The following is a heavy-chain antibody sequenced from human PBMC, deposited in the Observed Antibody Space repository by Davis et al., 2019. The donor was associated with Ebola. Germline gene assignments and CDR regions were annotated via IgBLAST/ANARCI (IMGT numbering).Heavy chain of an antibody. J-gene: IGHJ4*02. Sequence: MPGGSLRLSCAASGFTFSSYWMSWVRQAPGKGLEWIGEINHSGNTNYNPSLKSRVTISVDTSKNQFSLKLSSVTAADTAVYYCAREGGVGLDYWGQGTLVTVSS. V-gene: IGHV4-34*01. D-gene: IGHD2-8*01. CDR1: GFTFSSYW. CDR2: INHSGNT. CDR3: AREGGVGLDY.